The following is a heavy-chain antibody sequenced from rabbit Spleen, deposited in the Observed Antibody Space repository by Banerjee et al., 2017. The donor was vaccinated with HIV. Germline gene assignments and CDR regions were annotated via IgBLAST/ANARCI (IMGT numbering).Heavy chain of an antibody. J-gene: IGHJ6*01. CDR2: IYTAGGTT. CDR3: ARERDTKHIGDGYVDL. D-gene: IGHD6-1*01. Sequence: QEQLKETGGGLVQPGGSLTLSCKASGFDFTSDYMSWVRQAPGKGLEWIGLIYTAGGTTDYANWAKRRFTISKTSSTTVTLQMTSLTAADTATYFCARERDTKHIGDGYVDLWGPGTLVTVS. V-gene: IGHV1S45*01. CDR1: GFDFTSDYM.